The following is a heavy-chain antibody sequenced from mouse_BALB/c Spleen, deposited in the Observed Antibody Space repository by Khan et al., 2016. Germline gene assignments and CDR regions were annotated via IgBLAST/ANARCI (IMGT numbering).Heavy chain of an antibody. J-gene: IGHJ4*01. Sequence: EVELVESGGGLVQPGGSRKLSFAASGSTFSSFGMPWVGRAPEKGRGGIAYISRGSSTIYYADTVKGRFTISRDNPKNTLFLQMTSLRSEDTAMYYCARKTAPYYYAMDYWGQGTSVTVSS. D-gene: IGHD1-2*01. CDR3: ARKTAPYYYAMDY. CDR1: GSTFSSFG. V-gene: IGHV5-17*02. CDR2: ISRGSSTI.